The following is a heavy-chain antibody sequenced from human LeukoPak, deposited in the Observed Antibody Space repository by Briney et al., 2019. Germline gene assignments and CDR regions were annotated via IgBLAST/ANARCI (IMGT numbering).Heavy chain of an antibody. CDR1: GFTFSSYS. CDR3: ARRAPSHDFDD. CDR2: ISTTSGNI. V-gene: IGHV3-21*01. Sequence: PGGSLRLSCAASGFTFSSYSMNWVRQAPGKRLEWVAAISTTSGNIYYADSVKGRFTISRDNAKNSLYLQMNSLRVEDTALYYCARRAPSHDFDDWGQGTLVTVSS. J-gene: IGHJ4*02.